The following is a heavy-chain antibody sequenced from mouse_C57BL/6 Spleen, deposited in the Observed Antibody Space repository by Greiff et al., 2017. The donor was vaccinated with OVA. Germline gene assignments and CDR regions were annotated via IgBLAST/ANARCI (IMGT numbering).Heavy chain of an antibody. CDR2: IRSKSNNYAT. J-gene: IGHJ2*01. Sequence: EVQLQQSGGGLVQPKGSLKLSCAASGFSFNTYAMNWVRQAPGKGLEWVARIRSKSNNYATYYADSVKDRFTISRDDSESMLYLQMNNLKTEDTAMYYCVRHDYYDYDWFDYWGQGTTLTVSS. CDR1: GFSFNTYA. D-gene: IGHD2-4*01. CDR3: VRHDYYDYDWFDY. V-gene: IGHV10-1*01.